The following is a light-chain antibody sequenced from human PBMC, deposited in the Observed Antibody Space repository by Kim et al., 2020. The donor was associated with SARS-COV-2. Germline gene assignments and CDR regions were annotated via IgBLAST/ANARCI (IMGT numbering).Light chain of an antibody. CDR1: QSVGSSY. V-gene: IGKV3-20*01. Sequence: SPGESATLSCRASQSVGSSYLAWYQQKPGQAPRLLIYAASSRATGIPGRFSGSGSGTDFTLTITRLEPEDAALYYCQQYVTSPPYTFGQGTKLEI. CDR2: AAS. J-gene: IGKJ2*01. CDR3: QQYVTSPPYT.